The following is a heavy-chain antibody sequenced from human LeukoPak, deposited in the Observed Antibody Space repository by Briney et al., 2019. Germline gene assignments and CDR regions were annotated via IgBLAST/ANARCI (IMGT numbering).Heavy chain of an antibody. CDR3: ARDVGYCSGGSCYISGWFDP. Sequence: AGGSLRLSCAASGFTFSSYSMNWVRQAPGKGLVWVSSISSSSSYIYYADSVKGRFTISRDNAKNSLYLQMNSLRAEDTAVYYCARDVGYCSGGSCYISGWFDPWGQGTLVTVSS. V-gene: IGHV3-21*01. J-gene: IGHJ5*02. CDR1: GFTFSSYS. D-gene: IGHD2-15*01. CDR2: ISSSSSYI.